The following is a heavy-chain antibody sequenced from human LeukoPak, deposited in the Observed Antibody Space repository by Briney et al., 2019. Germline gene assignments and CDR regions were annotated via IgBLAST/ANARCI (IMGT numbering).Heavy chain of an antibody. V-gene: IGHV3-23*01. CDR3: AKDHSGSYDMDV. J-gene: IGHJ6*03. D-gene: IGHD1-26*01. CDR1: GFTFSSYA. CDR2: ISGSGGST. Sequence: PGGSLRLSCAASGFTFSSYAMSWVRQAPGKGLEWVSAISGSGGSTYYADSVKSRFTISRDNSKNTLYLQMNSLRAEDTAVYYCAKDHSGSYDMDVWGKGTTVTVSS.